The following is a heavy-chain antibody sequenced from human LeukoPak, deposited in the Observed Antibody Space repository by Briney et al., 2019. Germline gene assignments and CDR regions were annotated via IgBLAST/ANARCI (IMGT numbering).Heavy chain of an antibody. J-gene: IGHJ4*02. Sequence: GGSLRLSCAASGLTFSSFGMHWVRQAPGKGLEWVAVISYDGSNKYYADSVKGRFTISRDNSKNTLYLQMNSLRAEDTAVYYCAKDETTSGYDYVWGSDPNYFDYLGQGTLVTVSS. V-gene: IGHV3-30*18. CDR1: GLTFSSFG. CDR2: ISYDGSNK. CDR3: AKDETTSGYDYVWGSDPNYFDY. D-gene: IGHD3-16*01.